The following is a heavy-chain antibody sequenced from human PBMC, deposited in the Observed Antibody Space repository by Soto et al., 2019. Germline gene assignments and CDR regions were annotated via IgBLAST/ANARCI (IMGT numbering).Heavy chain of an antibody. CDR2: ISYDGSNK. V-gene: IGHV3-30*18. J-gene: IGHJ6*02. CDR1: GFTFSSYG. Sequence: GGSLRLSCAASGFTFSSYGMHWVRQAPGKGLEWVAVISYDGSNKYYADSVKGRFTISRDNSKNTLYLQMNSLRAEDTAVYYCAKDPRSWGIAAPGYYYYYGMDVWGQGTTVTVSS. CDR3: AKDPRSWGIAAPGYYYYYGMDV. D-gene: IGHD6-6*01.